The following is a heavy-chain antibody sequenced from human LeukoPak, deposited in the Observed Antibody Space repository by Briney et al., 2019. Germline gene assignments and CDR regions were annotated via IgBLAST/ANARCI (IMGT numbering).Heavy chain of an antibody. J-gene: IGHJ4*02. Sequence: GRSLRLSCAASGFTFSGYGMHWVRQAPGKGLEWVAVISYDGSNKYYADSVKGRFTISRDNSKNTLYLQMNSLRAEDTAVYYCAKEVIVVVPAAIYYFDYWGQGTLVTVSS. CDR2: ISYDGSNK. CDR1: GFTFSGYG. D-gene: IGHD2-2*01. CDR3: AKEVIVVVPAAIYYFDY. V-gene: IGHV3-30*18.